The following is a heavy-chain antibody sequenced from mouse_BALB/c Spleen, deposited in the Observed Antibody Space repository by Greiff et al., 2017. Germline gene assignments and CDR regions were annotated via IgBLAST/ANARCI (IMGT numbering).Heavy chain of an antibody. V-gene: IGHV1-54*01. D-gene: IGHD2-4*01. CDR3: ARSSYDYDRAWFAY. Sequence: VKLMESGAELVRPGTSVKVSCKASGYAFTNYLIEWVKQRPGQGLEWIGVINPGSGGTNYNEKFKGKATLTADKSSSTAYMQLSSLTSDDSAVYFCARSSYDYDRAWFAYWGQGTLVTVSA. J-gene: IGHJ3*01. CDR1: GYAFTNYL. CDR2: INPGSGGT.